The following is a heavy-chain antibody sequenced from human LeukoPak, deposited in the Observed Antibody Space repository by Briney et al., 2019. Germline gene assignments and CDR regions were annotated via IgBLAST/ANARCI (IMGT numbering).Heavy chain of an antibody. CDR2: MSNDGN. J-gene: IGHJ4*02. CDR1: GFTFSSYT. Sequence: GRSLRLSCAASGFTFSSYTMHWVRQAPGKGLEWVAVMSNDGNYYADSEKGRFTISRDNSKNTLYLQMNSLRPEDTAMYYCARDGGGGGSYPDYWGQGTLVTVSS. D-gene: IGHD1-26*01. CDR3: ARDGGGGGSYPDY. V-gene: IGHV3-30*04.